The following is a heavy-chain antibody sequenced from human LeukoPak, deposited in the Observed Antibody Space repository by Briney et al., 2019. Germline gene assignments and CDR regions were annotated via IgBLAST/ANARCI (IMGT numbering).Heavy chain of an antibody. V-gene: IGHV3-7*01. CDR2: IKQDGSEK. D-gene: IGHD3-10*01. CDR1: GFTFSSYS. Sequence: QAGGSLRLSCAASGFTFSSYSMNWVRQAPGKGLEWVANIKQDGSEKYYVDSVKGRFTISRDNSKNTLYLQMNSLRAEDTAVYYCAKGGFGELLYYYMDVWGEGTTVTISS. CDR3: AKGGFGELLYYYMDV. J-gene: IGHJ6*03.